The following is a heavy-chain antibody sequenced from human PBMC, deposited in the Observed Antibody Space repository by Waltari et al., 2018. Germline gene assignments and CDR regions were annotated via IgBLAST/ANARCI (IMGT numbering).Heavy chain of an antibody. CDR2: IKQEGSEK. V-gene: IGHV3-7*05. Sequence: EVQLVESGGGLVQPGGSLRLSCAASGFTFSSYWMSWVRQAPGKGLGWGANIKQEGSEKYYVDSVKGRFTISRDNAKNSLYLQMNSLRAEDTAVYYCARIYYGDYVVYWGQGTLVTVSS. CDR1: GFTFSSYW. J-gene: IGHJ4*02. D-gene: IGHD4-17*01. CDR3: ARIYYGDYVVY.